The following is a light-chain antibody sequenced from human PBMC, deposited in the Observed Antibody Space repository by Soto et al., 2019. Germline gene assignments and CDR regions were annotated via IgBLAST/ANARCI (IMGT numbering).Light chain of an antibody. Sequence: DILMTQSPSSLSAFVGDSITITCQASQDIKNYLNWYQHKPGQAPKLLIYDAFKSDTGVPSRFSGSGSGTDFTFTINNLQPEDIATYFCQQFDSLPPTFGGGTRV. CDR2: DAF. CDR3: QQFDSLPPT. V-gene: IGKV1-33*01. J-gene: IGKJ4*01. CDR1: QDIKNY.